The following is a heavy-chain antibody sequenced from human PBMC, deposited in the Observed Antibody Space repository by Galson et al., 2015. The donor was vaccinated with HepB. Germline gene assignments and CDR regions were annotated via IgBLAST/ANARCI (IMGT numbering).Heavy chain of an antibody. J-gene: IGHJ4*02. CDR3: ARAACSDDCWDFDY. V-gene: IGHV7-4-1*02. CDR2: INTKTGSP. CDR1: RYTFTNYP. D-gene: IGHD2-21*02. Sequence: SVKVSCKASRYTFTNYPMNWVRQAPGQGLEWMGRINTKTGSPTYAQGFAGRFVFSLDTSVSTAYLHVSGLKSDDTAVYYCARAACSDDCWDFDYWGQGTLVAVSS.